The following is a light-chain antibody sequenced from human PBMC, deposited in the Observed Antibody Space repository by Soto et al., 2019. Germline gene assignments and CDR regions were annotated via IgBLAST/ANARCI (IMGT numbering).Light chain of an antibody. Sequence: QSALTQPPSASGSPGQSVTISCTGTRSDVGGYNYVSWYQQHPGKAPKLMIYEVSKRPSGVPDRFSGSKSGNTASLTVSGLQAEDEADYYCSSYAGSILYVFGTGTKLTVL. J-gene: IGLJ1*01. V-gene: IGLV2-8*01. CDR3: SSYAGSILYV. CDR1: RSDVGGYNY. CDR2: EVS.